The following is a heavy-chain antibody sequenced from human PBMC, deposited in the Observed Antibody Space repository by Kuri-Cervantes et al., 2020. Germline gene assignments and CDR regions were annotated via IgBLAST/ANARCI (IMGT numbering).Heavy chain of an antibody. CDR1: GDSISTSSYY. CDR2: IYNSGYT. Sequence: SETLSLTCTVSGDSISTSSYYWGWVRQPPGKGLEWIGTIYNSGYTSYNPSLKSRVTISVDTSKKQFSLKVNSVTAADTAVYYCARVPPRRVVALWGQGTLVTVSS. J-gene: IGHJ4*02. V-gene: IGHV4-39*07. CDR3: ARVPPRRVVAL. D-gene: IGHD3-22*01.